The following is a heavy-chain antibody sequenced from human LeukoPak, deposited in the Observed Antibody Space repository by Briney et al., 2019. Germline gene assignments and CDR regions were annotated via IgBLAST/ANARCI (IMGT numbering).Heavy chain of an antibody. CDR2: IYASGSA. CDR3: ARLLRGGNYYFDC. V-gene: IGHV4-4*09. J-gene: IGHJ4*02. Sequence: SETLSLTCTVSGRSISRYFWSWIRQPPGKGLEWIGNIYASGSAIYNPCFKSGVTMPVDTSKNQFSLRLPSVTAADRAVYYCARLLRGGNYYFDCWGLGTLVTVSS. CDR1: GRSISRYF. D-gene: IGHD1-7*01.